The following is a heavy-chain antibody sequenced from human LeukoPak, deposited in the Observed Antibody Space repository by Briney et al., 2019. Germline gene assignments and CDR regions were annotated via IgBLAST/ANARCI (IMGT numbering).Heavy chain of an antibody. V-gene: IGHV3-72*01. Sequence: PGGSLRLSCAASGFTFSDHYMDWVRQAPGKGLEWVGRTRNKANSYTTEYAASVKGRFTISRDDSKNSLYLQMNSLRAEDTAVYYCARDGYYYDSSADPGDTEAFDIWGQGTMVTVSS. J-gene: IGHJ3*02. CDR3: ARDGYYYDSSADPGDTEAFDI. D-gene: IGHD3-22*01. CDR1: GFTFSDHY. CDR2: TRNKANSYTT.